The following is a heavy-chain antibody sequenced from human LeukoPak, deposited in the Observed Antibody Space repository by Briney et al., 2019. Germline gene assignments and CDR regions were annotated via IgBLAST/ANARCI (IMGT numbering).Heavy chain of an antibody. J-gene: IGHJ4*02. Sequence: GGSLRLSCAASGFTFSDYYMSWIRQAPGKGLEWVSYISSSGSTIYYADSVKGRFTISRDNAKNSLYLQMNSLRAEDTAVYYCARDQDGGKYYYESSGYSHWGQGILVTVSS. CDR3: ARDQDGGKYYYESSGYSH. D-gene: IGHD3-22*01. V-gene: IGHV3-11*04. CDR2: ISSSGSTI. CDR1: GFTFSDYY.